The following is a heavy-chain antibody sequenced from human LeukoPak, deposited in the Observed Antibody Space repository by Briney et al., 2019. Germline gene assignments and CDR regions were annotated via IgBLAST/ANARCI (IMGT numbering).Heavy chain of an antibody. CDR3: AKASRQGAVASPLDY. D-gene: IGHD6-19*01. Sequence: GGSLRLSCAASGFMFTTYAMSWVRQAPGKGLEWVSAIGGDGGRTYYADSVKGRFTISRDNSKDTVFLQMNSLRAEDTAVYYCAKASRQGAVASPLDYWGQGTLVTVSS. CDR1: GFMFTTYA. V-gene: IGHV3-23*01. CDR2: IGGDGGRT. J-gene: IGHJ4*02.